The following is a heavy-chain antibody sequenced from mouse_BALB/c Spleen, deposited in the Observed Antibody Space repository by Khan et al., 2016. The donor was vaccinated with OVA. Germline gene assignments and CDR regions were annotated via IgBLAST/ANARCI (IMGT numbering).Heavy chain of an antibody. V-gene: IGHV1-20*02. CDR1: GYSFTGYF. CDR2: INPHIGET. CDR3: ARTYGSDLDY. J-gene: IGHJ2*01. Sequence: EVQLKQSGPELVKPGASVKISCKASGYSFTGYFMNWVMQSHGKSLEWIGRINPHIGETFYNQKFRDKATLTVDESSSTAHMELRSLASEDSAVYYCARTYGSDLDYWGQGTTLTVSS. D-gene: IGHD1-1*01.